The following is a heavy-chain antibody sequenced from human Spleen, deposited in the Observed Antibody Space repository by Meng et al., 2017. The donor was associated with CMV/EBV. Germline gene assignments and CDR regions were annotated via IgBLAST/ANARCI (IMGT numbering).Heavy chain of an antibody. CDR1: GYTFTSYY. CDR3: ARGRSHDFWSGYPDYDY. Sequence: ASVKVSCKASGYTFTSYYMHWVRQAPGQGLEWMGIINPSGGSTSYAQKFQGRVTMTRDTSTSTVYMELSSLRSEDTAVYYCARGRSHDFWSGYPDYDYWGQGSLVTVSS. V-gene: IGHV1-46*01. D-gene: IGHD3-3*01. J-gene: IGHJ4*02. CDR2: INPSGGST.